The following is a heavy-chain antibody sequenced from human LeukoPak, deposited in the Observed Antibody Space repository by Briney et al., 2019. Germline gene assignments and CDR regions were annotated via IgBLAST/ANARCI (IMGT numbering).Heavy chain of an antibody. D-gene: IGHD2-15*01. CDR3: ARDDCTGGSCHSLDS. V-gene: IGHV1-2*06. CDR2: INPNSGGT. Sequence: ASVKVSCKASGYTFTGYYMHWVRQAPGQGLEWMGRINPNSGGTNYAQKFQGRVTMTRDTSISTAYMELSRLRSDDTAVCYCARDDCTGGSCHSLDSWGQGTLVTVSS. CDR1: GYTFTGYY. J-gene: IGHJ4*02.